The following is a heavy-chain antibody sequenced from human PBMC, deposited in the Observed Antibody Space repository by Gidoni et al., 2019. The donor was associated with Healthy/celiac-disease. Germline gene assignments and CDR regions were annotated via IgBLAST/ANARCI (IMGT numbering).Heavy chain of an antibody. CDR3: ARGVGDIVVVVASTADRYFDY. D-gene: IGHD2-15*01. Sequence: QVQLQQWGAGQLTPSETLSRTCAVYGASFSGYYWSWIRQPPWQGLEWIGEINDMGGTTYNPSLKSRVTISVDTSKNQFSLKLSSVTAADTAVYYCARGVGDIVVVVASTADRYFDYWGQGTLVTVSS. CDR2: INDMGGT. J-gene: IGHJ4*02. V-gene: IGHV4-34*01. CDR1: GASFSGYY.